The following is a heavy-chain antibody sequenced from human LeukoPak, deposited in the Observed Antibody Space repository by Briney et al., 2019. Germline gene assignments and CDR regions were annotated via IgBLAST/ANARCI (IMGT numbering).Heavy chain of an antibody. J-gene: IGHJ4*02. V-gene: IGHV3-30*02. CDR2: IRLDGSNK. CDR1: GFTFSSYG. Sequence: GGSLRLSCATSGFTFSSYGMHWVRQAPGKGLEWVAFIRLDGSNKYYADSVRGRFTISRDNSKNTLYLQMNSLRAEDTALYYCAKPHFDYWGQGTLVTVSS. CDR3: AKPHFDY.